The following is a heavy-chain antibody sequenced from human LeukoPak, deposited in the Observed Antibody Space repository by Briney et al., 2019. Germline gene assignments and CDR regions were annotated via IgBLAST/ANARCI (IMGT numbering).Heavy chain of an antibody. CDR2: IYTSGST. J-gene: IGHJ3*02. Sequence: SQTLSLTCTVSGGSISSGSYYRSWIRQPAGKGLEWIGRIYTSGSTNYNPSLKSRVTISVDTSKNQFSLKLSSVTAADTAVYYCARALSTATYSSGYYLAFDIWGQGTMVTVSS. D-gene: IGHD3-22*01. V-gene: IGHV4-61*02. CDR1: GGSISSGSYY. CDR3: ARALSTATYSSGYYLAFDI.